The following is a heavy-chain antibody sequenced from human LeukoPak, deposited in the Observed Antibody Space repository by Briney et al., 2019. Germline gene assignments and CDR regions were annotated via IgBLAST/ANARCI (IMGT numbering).Heavy chain of an antibody. CDR3: ARSPTYYYDSSGLYYYYYYMDV. CDR2: ISAYNGNT. J-gene: IGHJ6*03. D-gene: IGHD3-22*01. CDR1: GYTFTSYG. Sequence: GASVKVSCKASGYTFTSYGISWVRQAPGQGLEWMGWISAYNGNTNYAQKLQGRVTMTTDTSTSTAYMELRSLRSDGTAVYYCARSPTYYYDSSGLYYYYYYMDVWGKGTTVTVSS. V-gene: IGHV1-18*01.